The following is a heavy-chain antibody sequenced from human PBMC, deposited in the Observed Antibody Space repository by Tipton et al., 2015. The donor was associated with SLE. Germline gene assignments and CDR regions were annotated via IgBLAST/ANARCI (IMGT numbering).Heavy chain of an antibody. CDR3: AREHYDILTGYNYYNYYMDV. CDR1: GGSISSYY. V-gene: IGHV4-59*01. J-gene: IGHJ6*03. CDR2: IYYSEST. D-gene: IGHD3-9*01. Sequence: TLSLTCTVSGGSISSYYWSWIRQPPGKGLEWIGYIYYSESTNYHPSPKSRGPISVDTSKNQFSLKLSSVTAADTAGYYCAREHYDILTGYNYYNYYMDVWGKGTTVTVSS.